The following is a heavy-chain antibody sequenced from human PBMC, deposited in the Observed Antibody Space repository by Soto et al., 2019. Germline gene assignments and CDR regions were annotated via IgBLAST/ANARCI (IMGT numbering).Heavy chain of an antibody. CDR1: GGYISSADDY. J-gene: IGHJ6*02. CDR3: AGERGMSSSWYGLYYYGMDV. V-gene: IGHV4-4*02. Sequence: SEHLSLTCSVSGGYISSADDYWSWVQQPPGKGLEWIGEIYHSGSTNYNPSLKSRVTISVDKSKNQFSLKLSSVTAADTAVYYCAGERGMSSSWYGLYYYGMDVWGQGTTVNVSS. CDR2: IYHSGST. D-gene: IGHD6-13*01.